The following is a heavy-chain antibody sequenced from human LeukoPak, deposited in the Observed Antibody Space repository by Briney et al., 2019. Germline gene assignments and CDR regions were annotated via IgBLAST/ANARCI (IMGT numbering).Heavy chain of an antibody. D-gene: IGHD6-13*01. CDR1: GFSFKDYY. J-gene: IGHJ4*02. CDR3: ARGPRILAAGSYYFDY. CDR2: INVNGGAM. V-gene: IGHV3-11*01. Sequence: PGGSLRLSCAASGFSFKDYYFSWIRQAPGKGLEWVSFINVNGGAMYYADFVKGRFTISRDNAKSSLYLEMNSLRVEDTAVYYCARGPRILAAGSYYFDYWGQGSLVTVSP.